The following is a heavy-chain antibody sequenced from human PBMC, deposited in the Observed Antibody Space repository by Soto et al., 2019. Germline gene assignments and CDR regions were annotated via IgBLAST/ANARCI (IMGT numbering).Heavy chain of an antibody. CDR2: VFHGGST. D-gene: IGHD2-8*01. CDR3: ARDRGNLGVPFDT. CDR1: GASITSSNW. Sequence: QVQLQESGPGLVKPSGTLSLTCDVFGASITSSNWWRWVRQSPGGGLEWIGEVFHGGSTNYNPSLKSRVTVSVDKSKNQFALILTSLTAADAAVYYCARDRGNLGVPFDTWGQGIRVTVSS. J-gene: IGHJ4*02. V-gene: IGHV4-4*02.